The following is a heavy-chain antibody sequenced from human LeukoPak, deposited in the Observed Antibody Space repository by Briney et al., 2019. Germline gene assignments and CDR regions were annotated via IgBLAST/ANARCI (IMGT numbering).Heavy chain of an antibody. V-gene: IGHV1-8*01. CDR2: MNPNSGNT. Sequence: ASVKVSCKASGYTFTRYDINWVRQATGQGLEWMGWMNPNSGNTGYAQKFQGTVTMTRNPSIRTAYMELSSLRSEDTAVYYCARTRRYSYGYSDYWGQGTLVTVSS. CDR1: GYTFTRYD. D-gene: IGHD5-18*01. CDR3: ARTRRYSYGYSDY. J-gene: IGHJ4*02.